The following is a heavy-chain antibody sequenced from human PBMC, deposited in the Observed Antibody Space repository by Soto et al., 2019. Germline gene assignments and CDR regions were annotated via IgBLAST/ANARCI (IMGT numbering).Heavy chain of an antibody. J-gene: IGHJ5*02. CDR1: GGSFSCYY. CDR3: ARVGGTIYFRWFDP. Sequence: SETLSLTCAVYGGSFSCYYWSWVRQPPGKGLEWIGEINHSGSTNYNPSPKSRVTISVDTSKNQFSLKLSSVTAADTAVYYCARVGGTIYFRWFDPWGQGTLVTVSS. CDR2: INHSGST. D-gene: IGHD1-7*01. V-gene: IGHV4-34*01.